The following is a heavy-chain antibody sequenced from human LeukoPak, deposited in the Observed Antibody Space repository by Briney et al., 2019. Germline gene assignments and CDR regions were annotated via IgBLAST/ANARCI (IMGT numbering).Heavy chain of an antibody. D-gene: IGHD5-24*01. V-gene: IGHV3-7*01. CDR3: ARDRVRRDGYFNWFDS. CDR2: IKQDGNDK. CDR1: GFTFSSYW. Sequence: QTGGSLRLSCAASGFTFSSYWMSWVRQAPGKGLEWVANIKQDGNDKYYVDSVKGRFTISRDNAKNSLYLQMNSLRDEDRAVYYCARDRVRRDGYFNWFDSWGQGTLVTVSS. J-gene: IGHJ5*01.